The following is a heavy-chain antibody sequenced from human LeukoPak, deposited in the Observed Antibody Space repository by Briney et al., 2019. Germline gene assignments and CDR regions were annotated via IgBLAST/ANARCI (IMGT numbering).Heavy chain of an antibody. D-gene: IGHD3-22*01. CDR2: IYTSGNT. CDR1: GGSISSGSSY. CDR3: AREHDSSGSHFDY. Sequence: SQTLSLTCTVSGGSISSGSSYWSWIRQPAGKGLEWIGRIYTSGNTNYNPSLKSRVTISVDTSKNQFSLKLSSVTAADTAVYYCAREHDSSGSHFDYWGQGTLVTVSS. V-gene: IGHV4-61*02. J-gene: IGHJ4*02.